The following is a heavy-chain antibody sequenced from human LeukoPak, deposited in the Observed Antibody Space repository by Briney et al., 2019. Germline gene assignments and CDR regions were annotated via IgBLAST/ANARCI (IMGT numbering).Heavy chain of an antibody. CDR2: INPNSGGT. V-gene: IGHV1-2*04. CDR3: ATSGDYYDSSGYPY. J-gene: IGHJ4*02. D-gene: IGHD3-22*01. Sequence: ASVKVSCKASGYTFTGYYMHWVRQAPGQGLEWMGWINPNSGGTNYAQKFQGWVTMTRDTSISTAYMELSRLRSEDTAVYYCATSGDYYDSSGYPYWGQGTLVTVSS. CDR1: GYTFTGYY.